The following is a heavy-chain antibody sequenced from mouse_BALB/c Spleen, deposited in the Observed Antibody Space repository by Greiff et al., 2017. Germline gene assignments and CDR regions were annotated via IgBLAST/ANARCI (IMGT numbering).Heavy chain of an antibody. D-gene: IGHD1-1*01. CDR1: GFNIKDTY. CDR2: IDPANGNT. Sequence: EVQLVESGAELVKPGASVKLSCTASGFNIKDTYMHWVKQRPEQGLEWIGRIDPANGNTKYDPKFQGKATITADTSSNTAYLQLSSLTSEDTAVYYCARSGITSSGFAYWGQGTLVTVSA. J-gene: IGHJ3*01. V-gene: IGHV14-3*02. CDR3: ARSGITSSGFAY.